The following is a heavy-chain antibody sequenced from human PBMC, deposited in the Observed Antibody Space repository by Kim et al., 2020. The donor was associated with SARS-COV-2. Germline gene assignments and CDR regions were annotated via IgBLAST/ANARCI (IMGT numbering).Heavy chain of an antibody. J-gene: IGHJ4*02. CDR1: GYTFTSYY. D-gene: IGHD2-2*01. V-gene: IGHV1-46*01. CDR2: INPSGGST. Sequence: ASVKVSCKASGYTFTSYYMHWVRQAPGQGLEWMGIINPSGGSTSYAQKFQGRVTMTRDTSTSTVYMELSSLRSEDTAVYYCARVCGDQLLSSACFDYWGQGTLVTVSS. CDR3: ARVCGDQLLSSACFDY.